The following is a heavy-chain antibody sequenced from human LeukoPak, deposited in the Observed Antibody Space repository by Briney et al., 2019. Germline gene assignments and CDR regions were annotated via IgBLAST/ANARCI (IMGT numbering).Heavy chain of an antibody. Sequence: SDTLSLTCAVYGGSLSGYNWNWLRQPPGKGLEWIAEISHSGTTHYNPSLKSRVTISVDTSKNQFSLKLTSVTAADTAVYYCVRYGDYWGQGTLVTVSS. V-gene: IGHV4-34*01. CDR3: VRYGDY. CDR1: GGSLSGYN. J-gene: IGHJ4*02. D-gene: IGHD5-18*01. CDR2: ISHSGTT.